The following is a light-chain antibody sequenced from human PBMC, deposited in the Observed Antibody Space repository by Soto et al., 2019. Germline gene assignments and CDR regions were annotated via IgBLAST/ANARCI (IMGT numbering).Light chain of an antibody. CDR3: QQYNNWPLT. CDR2: DAS. V-gene: IGKV3D-15*01. Sequence: DIQMTQSPSSLSASLGDRVTISCRASQSVGNDLAWYQQKPGQAPRLLIYDASTRATGIPARFSGSGSGTEFTLTISSLLSEDFAVYSCQQYNNWPLTFGGGTKVDIK. J-gene: IGKJ4*01. CDR1: QSVGND.